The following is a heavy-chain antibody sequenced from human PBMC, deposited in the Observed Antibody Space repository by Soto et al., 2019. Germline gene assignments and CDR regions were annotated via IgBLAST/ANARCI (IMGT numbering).Heavy chain of an antibody. Sequence: EVQLLESGGGLVQPGGSLRLSCAASGFTFSSYTMSWVRQGPGKGLEWVSGISSSGGSTVYADSVKGRFTISRDNFKNTLCLQMNSLGAKDTAVYYCAKGWGDYWGQGTPVTVSS. CDR2: ISSSGGST. J-gene: IGHJ4*02. CDR3: AKGWGDY. CDR1: GFTFSSYT. V-gene: IGHV3-23*01. D-gene: IGHD7-27*01.